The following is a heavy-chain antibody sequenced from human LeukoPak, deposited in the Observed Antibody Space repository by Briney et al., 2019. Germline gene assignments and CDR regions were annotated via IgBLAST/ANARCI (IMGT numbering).Heavy chain of an antibody. J-gene: IGHJ4*02. D-gene: IGHD2-15*01. CDR3: AKAPVTTCRGAFCYPFDY. Sequence: GGSLRPSCAASGFTLSSYAMSWVRQAPGKGLEWVSAISDTGNTYHADSVKGRFTVSRDSSKNTLFLQMNRLRPEDAAVYYCAKAPVTTCRGAFCYPFDYWGLGTLVTVSS. CDR1: GFTLSSYA. CDR2: ISDTGNT. V-gene: IGHV3-23*01.